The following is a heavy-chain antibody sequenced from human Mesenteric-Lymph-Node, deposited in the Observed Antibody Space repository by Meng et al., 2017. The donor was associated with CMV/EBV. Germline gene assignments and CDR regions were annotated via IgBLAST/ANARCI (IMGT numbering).Heavy chain of an antibody. J-gene: IGHJ4*02. CDR2: INSNNGDG. D-gene: IGHD3-9*01. Sequence: SCKTSGYTFTDYYIHWVRQAPGQGFEWMGRINSNNGDGNYAQKIQGRVTMTRDTSIRTAYLEVSSLRSDDTAVYYCARHGISNSFDYWGQGTLVTVSS. CDR1: GYTFTDYY. CDR3: ARHGISNSFDY. V-gene: IGHV1-2*06.